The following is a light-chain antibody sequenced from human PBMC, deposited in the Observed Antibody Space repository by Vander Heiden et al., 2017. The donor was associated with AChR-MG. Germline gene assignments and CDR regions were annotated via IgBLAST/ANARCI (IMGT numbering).Light chain of an antibody. CDR3: SSYSSSSTRI. V-gene: IGLV2-14*03. Sequence: QSALTQPASVSGSPGQSITISCTGSSSDVGGYSYVSWYQQHPDKAPKRLMYDVSSRPSGVSSRFSGSKSGNTASLTISGLQVEDEADYYCSSYSSSSTRIFGGGTKLTGL. CDR2: DVS. J-gene: IGLJ2*01. CDR1: SSDVGGYSY.